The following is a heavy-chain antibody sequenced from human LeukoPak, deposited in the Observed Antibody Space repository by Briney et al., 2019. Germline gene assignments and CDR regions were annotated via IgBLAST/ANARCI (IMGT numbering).Heavy chain of an antibody. CDR2: INHSGST. CDR3: ARGPHTGVNYYDSSGYYY. D-gene: IGHD3-22*01. V-gene: IGHV4-34*01. CDR1: GGSFSGYY. J-gene: IGHJ4*02. Sequence: PSETLSLTCAVYGGSFSGYYWSWIRQPPGKALEWIGEINHSGSTNYNPSLKSRVTISVDTSKNQFSLKLSSVTAADTAVYYCARGPHTGVNYYDSSGYYYWGQGTLATVSS.